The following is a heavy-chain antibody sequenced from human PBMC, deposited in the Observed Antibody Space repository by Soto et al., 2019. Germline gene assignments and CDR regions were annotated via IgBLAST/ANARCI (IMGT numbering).Heavy chain of an antibody. J-gene: IGHJ4*02. CDR2: ISYDGSNK. CDR1: GFTFSSYA. V-gene: IGHV3-30-3*01. D-gene: IGHD5-18*01. CDR3: ARDRSGGYSYGSEINEYYFDY. Sequence: GGSLRLSCAASGFTFSSYAMHWVRQAPGKGLEWVAVISYDGSNKYYADSVKGRFTISRDNSKNTLYLQMNSLRAEDTAVYYCARDRSGGYSYGSEINEYYFDYWGQGTLVTVSS.